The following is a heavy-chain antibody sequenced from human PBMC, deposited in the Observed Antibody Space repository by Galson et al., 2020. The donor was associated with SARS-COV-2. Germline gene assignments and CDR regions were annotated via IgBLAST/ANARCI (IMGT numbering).Heavy chain of an antibody. CDR2: IYYSGST. CDR3: ARQWVGFGDLYYFYY. D-gene: IGHD3-10*01. Sequence: SETLSLTCTVSGGSISSSSNYWGWIRQPPGKGLEWIGSIYYSGSTYYNQSLKSRVTISVDTSKNQFSLKLSSVTAAATAVYYCARQWVGFGDLYYFYYWGQGTLVIVSS. CDR1: GGSISSSSNY. V-gene: IGHV4-39*01. J-gene: IGHJ4*02.